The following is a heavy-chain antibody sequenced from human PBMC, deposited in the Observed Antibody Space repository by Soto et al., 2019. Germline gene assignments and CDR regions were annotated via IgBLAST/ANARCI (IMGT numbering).Heavy chain of an antibody. Sequence: PGESMKNSSKGSEYSITSYWIGWVRQMPGKGLEWMGIIYPGDSDTRYSPSFQGQVTISADKSISTAYLQWSSLKASDTAMYYCARLDSGLPPSRKWRQSNYYYGMDVRGQGTTVTVSS. D-gene: IGHD1-26*01. CDR3: ARLDSGLPPSRKWRQSNYYYGMDV. CDR2: IYPGDSDT. CDR1: EYSITSYW. J-gene: IGHJ6*02. V-gene: IGHV5-51*01.